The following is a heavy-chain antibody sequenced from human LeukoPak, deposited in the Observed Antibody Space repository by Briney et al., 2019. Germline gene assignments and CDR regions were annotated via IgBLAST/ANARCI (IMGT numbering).Heavy chain of an antibody. V-gene: IGHV3-30*02. CDR3: AKEGWFTGPFDY. Sequence: GGSLRLSCAASGFTFSSYGMHWVRQAPGKGLEWVAFIRYDGSNKYYADSVKGRFTISRDNSRNTLYLQMNSLRAEDTAVYYCAKEGWFTGPFDYWGQGTLVTVSS. J-gene: IGHJ4*02. CDR1: GFTFSSYG. CDR2: IRYDGSNK. D-gene: IGHD6-19*01.